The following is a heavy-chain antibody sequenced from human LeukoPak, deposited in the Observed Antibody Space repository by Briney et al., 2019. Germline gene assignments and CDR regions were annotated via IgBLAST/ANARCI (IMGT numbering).Heavy chain of an antibody. V-gene: IGHV3-66*02. Sequence: PGGSLRLSCAASGFTVSNNYMSWVRQAPGKGLEWVSVIYSGGSTYYADSVKGRFTISRDNSKNTLYLQMNSLRAEDTAVYYCASSSWNYYDSSGYPKAFDYWGQGTLVTVSS. CDR2: IYSGGST. CDR3: ASSSWNYYDSSGYPKAFDY. J-gene: IGHJ4*02. D-gene: IGHD3-22*01. CDR1: GFTVSNNY.